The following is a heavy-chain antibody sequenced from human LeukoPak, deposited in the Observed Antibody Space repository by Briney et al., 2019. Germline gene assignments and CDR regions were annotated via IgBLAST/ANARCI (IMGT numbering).Heavy chain of an antibody. CDR1: GGSFSGYY. Sequence: SETLSLTYAVYGGSFSGYYWSWIRQPPGKGLEWIGEINHSGSTNYNPSLKSRVTISVDTSKNQFSLKLSSVTAADTAVYYCARSKRSGYYPNFDYWGQGTLVTVSS. J-gene: IGHJ4*02. CDR2: INHSGST. CDR3: ARSKRSGYYPNFDY. D-gene: IGHD3-22*01. V-gene: IGHV4-34*01.